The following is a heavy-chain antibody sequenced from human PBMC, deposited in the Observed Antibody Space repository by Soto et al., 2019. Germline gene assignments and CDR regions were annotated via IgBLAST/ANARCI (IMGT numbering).Heavy chain of an antibody. D-gene: IGHD2-21*01. CDR2: IYYSGTT. J-gene: IGHJ6*02. V-gene: IGHV4-31*03. CDR1: GASISTGGYY. CDR3: AASCVGCGGFNYYGMDV. Sequence: SETLSLTCSVSGASISTGGYYWNWIRQHPGKGLEWIGYIYYSGTTYYNPSLKSRVTISVDTSKNQFSLKLSSVTAADTAVYYCAASCVGCGGFNYYGMDVPGQRTTVPVSS.